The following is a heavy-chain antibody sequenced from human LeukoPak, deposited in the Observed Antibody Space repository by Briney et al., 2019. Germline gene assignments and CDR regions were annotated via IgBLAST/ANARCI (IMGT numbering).Heavy chain of an antibody. V-gene: IGHV4-34*01. CDR3: ARAPPEESWLVYFDS. CDR1: GGSFSGYY. Sequence: SETLSLTCAVYGGSFSGYYWSWIRQPPGKGLEWIGEINHSGSTNYNPSLKSRVTISVDTSKNQFSLKLSSVTPADTAIYYCARAPPEESWLVYFDSWGQGTLVTVSS. J-gene: IGHJ4*02. D-gene: IGHD6-19*01. CDR2: INHSGST.